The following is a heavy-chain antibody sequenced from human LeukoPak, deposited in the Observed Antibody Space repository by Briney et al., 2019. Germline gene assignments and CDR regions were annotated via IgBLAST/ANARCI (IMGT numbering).Heavy chain of an antibody. D-gene: IGHD6-25*01. J-gene: IGHJ4*02. CDR2: ISSSSSTI. Sequence: GGSLRLSCAASGFTFSSYSMNWVRQAPGKGLEWVSYISSSSSTIYYADSVKGRFTISRDNSKNTLYLQMNSLRAEDTAVYYCARDAAAGLDYWGQGTLVTVSS. V-gene: IGHV3-48*01. CDR3: ARDAAAGLDY. CDR1: GFTFSSYS.